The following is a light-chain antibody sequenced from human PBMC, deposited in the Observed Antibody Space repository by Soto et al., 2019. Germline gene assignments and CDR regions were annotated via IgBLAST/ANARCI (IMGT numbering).Light chain of an antibody. CDR1: SSAVGGYKY. CDR2: DVN. CDR3: CSYAGSYTYV. J-gene: IGLJ1*01. Sequence: QSALAQPRSVFGSPGQSVTISCSGTSSAVGGYKYVSWYQQHPGKAPELMIYDVNKRPSGVPDRFSGSKSGNTASLTISGLQAEDEADYYCCSYAGSYTYVFGTGTKGTVL. V-gene: IGLV2-11*01.